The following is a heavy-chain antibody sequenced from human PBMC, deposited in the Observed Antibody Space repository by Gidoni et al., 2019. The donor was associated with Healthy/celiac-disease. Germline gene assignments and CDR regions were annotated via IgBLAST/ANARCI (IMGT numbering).Heavy chain of an antibody. CDR1: GYSFTSYW. D-gene: IGHD6-19*01. Sequence: EVQLLQSGAAVKQPGEPLTISCNGSGYSFTSYWIGWGRQIPGKGLEWMGFIYPSDSDTRYSPSYQGQVTISADKSISTAYLQWSSLKASDTAMYYCARDLGQWLVGYGMDVWGQGTTVTVSS. CDR3: ARDLGQWLVGYGMDV. J-gene: IGHJ6*02. CDR2: IYPSDSDT. V-gene: IGHV5-51*01.